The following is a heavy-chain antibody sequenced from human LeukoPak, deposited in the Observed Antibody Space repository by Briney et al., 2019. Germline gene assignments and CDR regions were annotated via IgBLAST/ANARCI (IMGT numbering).Heavy chain of an antibody. D-gene: IGHD3-22*01. J-gene: IGHJ5*02. CDR1: GYTFTSYY. CDR2: INPSGGST. CDR3: ARESMHYYDSSGYYPGP. Sequence: ASVKVSCKASGYTFTSYYMHWVRRAPGQGLEWMGIINPSGGSTSYAQKFQGRVTMTRDTSTSTVYMELSSLRSEDTAVYYCARESMHYYDSSGYYPGPWGQGTLVTVSS. V-gene: IGHV1-46*01.